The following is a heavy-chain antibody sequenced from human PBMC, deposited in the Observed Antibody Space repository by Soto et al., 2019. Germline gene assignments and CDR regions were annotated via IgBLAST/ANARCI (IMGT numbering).Heavy chain of an antibody. D-gene: IGHD4-17*01. CDR3: ARVMNDYGDYGCDY. Sequence: QVQLQQWGAGLLKPSETLSLTCAVYGGSCSGYYWSWILQPPGKGLEWIGEINHSGSTNYNPSLKRRVTISVDTYKNQFSLKLSSVTAADTAVYYCARVMNDYGDYGCDYWGQGTLVTVSS. CDR1: GGSCSGYY. J-gene: IGHJ4*02. V-gene: IGHV4-34*01. CDR2: INHSGST.